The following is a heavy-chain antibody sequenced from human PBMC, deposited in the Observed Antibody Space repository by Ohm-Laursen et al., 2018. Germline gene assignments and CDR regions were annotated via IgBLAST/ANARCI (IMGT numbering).Heavy chain of an antibody. J-gene: IGHJ4*02. CDR3: ARGGALDC. D-gene: IGHD3-10*01. CDR1: GFTVSGHH. Sequence: GQTLSLTCAASGFTVSGHHMSWVRQAPGTGLEWVSIIYSGGNTYYADSVKGRFTISRDNSKNTLYLQMNSLRAEDTAVYYCARGGALDCWGQGTQVTVSS. V-gene: IGHV3-66*01. CDR2: IYSGGNT.